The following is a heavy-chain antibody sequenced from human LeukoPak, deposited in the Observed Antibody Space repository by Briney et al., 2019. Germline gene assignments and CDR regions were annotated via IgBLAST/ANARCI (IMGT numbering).Heavy chain of an antibody. D-gene: IGHD5-18*01. V-gene: IGHV4-34*01. J-gene: IGHJ4*02. Sequence: SETLSLTCAVYGGSFSGYYWSWIRQHPGKGLEWIGEINHSGSTNYNPSLKSRVTISVDTSKNQFSLKLSSVTAADTAVYYCASASGYSYREGFHDYWGQGTLVTVSS. CDR2: INHSGST. CDR3: ASASGYSYREGFHDY. CDR1: GGSFSGYY.